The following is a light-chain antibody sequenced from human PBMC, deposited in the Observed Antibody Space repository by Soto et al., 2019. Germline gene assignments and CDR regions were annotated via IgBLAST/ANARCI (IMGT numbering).Light chain of an antibody. CDR1: NIGIKS. J-gene: IGLJ2*01. CDR3: QVWDGSSDPVV. CDR2: DET. V-gene: IGLV3-21*02. Sequence: SYELTQPPSVSVAPGQTARIPCGGNNIGIKSVHWYQQRPGQAPVLVVYDETDRPSGIPERISGSNSGNTATLTISRVEAGDEADYYWQVWDGSSDPVVFGGGTKLTVL.